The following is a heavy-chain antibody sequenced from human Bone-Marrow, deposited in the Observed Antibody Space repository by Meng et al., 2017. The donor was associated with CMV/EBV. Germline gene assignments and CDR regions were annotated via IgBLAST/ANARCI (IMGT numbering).Heavy chain of an antibody. CDR3: ARSILTGYQPRLYYGMDV. V-gene: IGHV1-69*06. D-gene: IGHD3-9*01. Sequence: SVKVSCKASGGTFSSYAISWVRQAPGQGLEWMGGIIPIFGTANYAQKFQGRVTITADKSTSTAYMELSSLRSEDTAVYYCARSILTGYQPRLYYGMDVWGQGTTVTVSS. CDR1: GGTFSSYA. CDR2: IIPIFGTA. J-gene: IGHJ6*02.